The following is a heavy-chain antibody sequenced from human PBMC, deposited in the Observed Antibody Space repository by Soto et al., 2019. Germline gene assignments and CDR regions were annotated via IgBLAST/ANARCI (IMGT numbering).Heavy chain of an antibody. CDR1: GFTFSSYA. D-gene: IGHD3-22*01. CDR2: ISGSGGST. CDR3: AKSLFPYYYDCSGYPEGDAFDI. Sequence: EVQLLESGGGLVQPGGSLRLSCAASGFTFSSYAMSWVRQAPGKGLEWVSAISGSGGSTYYADSVKGRFTISRDNSKNTLYLQMNSLRAEDTAVYYCAKSLFPYYYDCSGYPEGDAFDIWGQGTMVTVSS. J-gene: IGHJ3*02. V-gene: IGHV3-23*01.